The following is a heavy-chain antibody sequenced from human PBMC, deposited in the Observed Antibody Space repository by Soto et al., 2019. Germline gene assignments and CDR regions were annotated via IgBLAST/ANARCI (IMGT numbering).Heavy chain of an antibody. CDR2: ISYDGSKK. V-gene: IGHV3-30*18. CDR1: GFTFSSYG. J-gene: IGHJ4*02. CDR3: AKERIAARPIFDD. D-gene: IGHD6-6*01. Sequence: QVQLVESGGGVVQPGRSLRLSCAASGFTFSSYGMHWVRQAPGKGLEWVAVISYDGSKKYYADSVKGRFTISRDNSKNTLYLQMSSLRAEDTAVYYCAKERIAARPIFDDWGQGTLVTVSS.